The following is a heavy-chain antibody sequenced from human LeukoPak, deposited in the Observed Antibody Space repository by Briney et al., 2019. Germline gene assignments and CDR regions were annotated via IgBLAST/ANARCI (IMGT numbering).Heavy chain of an antibody. CDR3: AKARYCSGGSCYSDY. Sequence: GGSLVLSCAASGFTFSSYAMSGVRQAPGKGREWVSAISGSGGSTYYADSVKGRFTISRHNSKNTLYLQMNSLRAGDTAVYYCAKARYCSGGSCYSDYWGQGTLVTVSS. D-gene: IGHD2-15*01. CDR1: GFTFSSYA. CDR2: ISGSGGST. J-gene: IGHJ4*02. V-gene: IGHV3-23*01.